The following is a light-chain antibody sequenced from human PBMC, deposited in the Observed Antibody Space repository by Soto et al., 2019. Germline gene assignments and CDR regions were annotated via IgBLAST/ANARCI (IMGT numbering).Light chain of an antibody. Sequence: EILMTQSPATLSVSPGDSATLSCRASRSVDTDLAWYQQKPGQAPRLLVFATSARATGVPDRFSGSGSGTDFTLTINKLEPEDFAVYYCQQYGSLPFTFGLGTRLEIK. CDR2: ATS. J-gene: IGKJ5*01. V-gene: IGKV3-20*01. CDR3: QQYGSLPFT. CDR1: RSVDTD.